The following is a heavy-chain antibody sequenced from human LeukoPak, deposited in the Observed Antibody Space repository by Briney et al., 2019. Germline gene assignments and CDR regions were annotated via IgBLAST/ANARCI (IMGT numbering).Heavy chain of an antibody. CDR3: ARVSSIAAVAGQNYYFDY. D-gene: IGHD6-13*01. CDR1: GYTFTSYA. Sequence: ASVKVSCKASGYTFTSYAMHWVRQAPGQRLEWMGWINAGNGNTKYSQKFQGRVTITRDTSASTAYMELSSLRSEDTAVYYCARVSSIAAVAGQNYYFDYWGQGTLVTVSS. CDR2: INAGNGNT. J-gene: IGHJ4*02. V-gene: IGHV1-3*01.